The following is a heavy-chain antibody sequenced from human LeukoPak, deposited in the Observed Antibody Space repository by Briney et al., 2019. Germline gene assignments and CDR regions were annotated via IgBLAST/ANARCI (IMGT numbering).Heavy chain of an antibody. CDR1: GFTFSDYY. CDR2: ISSSGSTI. V-gene: IGHV3-11*01. D-gene: IGHD5-18*01. CDR3: ARRWLQQGYYYGMDV. Sequence: AGSLRLSCAASGFTFSDYYMSWIRQAPGKGLEWVSYISSSGSTIYYADSVKGRFTISRDNAKNSLYLQMNSLRAEDTAVYYCARRWLQQGYYYGMDVWGQGTTVTVSS. J-gene: IGHJ6*02.